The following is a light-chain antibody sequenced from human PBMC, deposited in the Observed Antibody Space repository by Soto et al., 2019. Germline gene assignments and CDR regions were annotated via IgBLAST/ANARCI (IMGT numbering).Light chain of an antibody. J-gene: IGKJ3*01. CDR2: AAS. CDR3: QQLNSYSFIFT. CDR1: QGISSY. Sequence: DIQLTQSPSFLSASVGDRVTITCRASQGISSYLAWYQQKPGKAPKLLIYAASTLQSGVPSRFSGSGSGTEFTLTISSLQPEDFATYYCQQLNSYSFIFTFGPGTKVDIK. V-gene: IGKV1-9*01.